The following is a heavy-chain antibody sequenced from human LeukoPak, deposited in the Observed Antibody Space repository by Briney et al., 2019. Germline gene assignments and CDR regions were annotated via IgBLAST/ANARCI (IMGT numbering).Heavy chain of an antibody. CDR3: ARAGEYYYDSSGYF. CDR1: GFSFSSYS. J-gene: IGHJ4*02. CDR2: ISSVSSYT. V-gene: IGHV3-21*01. D-gene: IGHD3-22*01. Sequence: GGSLRLSCAASGFSFSSYSMNWVRQAPGKGLEWVSSISSVSSYTYYADSVKGRFTISRDNAKNSLYLQMNSLRAEDTAVYYCARAGEYYYDSSGYFWGRGTLVTVSS.